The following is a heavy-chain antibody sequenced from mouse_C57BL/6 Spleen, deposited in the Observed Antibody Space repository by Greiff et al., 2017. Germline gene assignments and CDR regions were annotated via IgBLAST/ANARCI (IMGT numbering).Heavy chain of an antibody. V-gene: IGHV1-64*01. Sequence: QVQLQQPGAELVKPGASVKLSCKASGYTFTSYWMHWVKQRPGQGLEWIGMIHPNSGSTNYNEKFKSKATLTVDKSSSTAYMQRSSLTSEDSAVYYCARVDGYYVGAMDYWGQGTSVTVSS. CDR3: ARVDGYYVGAMDY. CDR1: GYTFTSYW. CDR2: IHPNSGST. J-gene: IGHJ4*01. D-gene: IGHD2-3*01.